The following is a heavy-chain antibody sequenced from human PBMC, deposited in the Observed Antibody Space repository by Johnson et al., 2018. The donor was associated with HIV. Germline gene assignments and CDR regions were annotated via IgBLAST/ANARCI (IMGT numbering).Heavy chain of an antibody. CDR3: AKGKKSLPDAFDI. CDR1: GFTFDDYA. V-gene: IGHV3-43D*03. J-gene: IGHJ3*02. CDR2: ISWDGGST. Sequence: EVQLVESGGVVVQPGGSLRLSCAASGFTFDDYAMHWVRQAPGKGLEWVSLISWDGGSTYYADSVKGRFTISRDNSKNTLYLQMNSLRAEDTAVYYCAKGKKSLPDAFDIWGQGTMVTVSS.